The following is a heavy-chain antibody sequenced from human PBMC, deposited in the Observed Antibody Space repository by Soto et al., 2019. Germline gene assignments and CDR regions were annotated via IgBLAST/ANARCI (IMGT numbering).Heavy chain of an antibody. CDR1: GGSISSGGYY. D-gene: IGHD1-26*01. J-gene: IGHJ4*02. CDR2: IYYSGST. CDR3: ARVQGGGPFDD. V-gene: IGHV4-31*03. Sequence: KPSETLSLTCTVSGGSISSGGYYWSWIRQHPGKGLEWIGYIYYSGSTYYNPSLKSRVTISVDTSKNQFSLKLTSVTAADTAVYYCARVQGGGPFDDWGQGTLVTVSS.